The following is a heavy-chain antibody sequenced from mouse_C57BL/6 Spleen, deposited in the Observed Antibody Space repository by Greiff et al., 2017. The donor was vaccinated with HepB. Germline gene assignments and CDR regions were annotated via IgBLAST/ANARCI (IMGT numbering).Heavy chain of an antibody. CDR3: ARRFDYYGSSYFDY. J-gene: IGHJ2*01. V-gene: IGHV1-61*01. CDR2: IYPSDSET. D-gene: IGHD1-1*01. Sequence: QVQLQQPGAELVRPGSSVKLSCKASGYTFTSYWMDWVKQRPGQGLEWIGNIYPSDSETHYNQKFKDKATLTVDKSSSTAYMQLSSLTSEDSAVYYCARRFDYYGSSYFDYWGQGTTLTVSS. CDR1: GYTFTSYW.